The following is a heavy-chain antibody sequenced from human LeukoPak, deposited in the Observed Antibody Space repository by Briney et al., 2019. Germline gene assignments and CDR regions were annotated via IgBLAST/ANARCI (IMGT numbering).Heavy chain of an antibody. J-gene: IGHJ4*02. D-gene: IGHD6-19*01. CDR3: ARVEGIAVAGTGYFDY. CDR1: GYTFTGYY. V-gene: IGHV1-2*02. Sequence: ASVKVSCKASGYTFTGYYMHWVRQAPGQGLEWMGWINPNSGGTNYAQEFQGRVTMTRDTSISTAYMELSRLRSDDTAVYYCARVEGIAVAGTGYFDYWGQGTLVTVSS. CDR2: INPNSGGT.